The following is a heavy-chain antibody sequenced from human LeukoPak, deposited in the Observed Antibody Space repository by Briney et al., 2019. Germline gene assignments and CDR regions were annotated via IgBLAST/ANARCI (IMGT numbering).Heavy chain of an antibody. D-gene: IGHD2-15*01. CDR3: ARRRGYCSGGSCYFNWLDP. Sequence: ASVKVSCKASGYTFTSYDINWVRQATGQGLEWMGWMNPNSGNTGYAQKFQGRVTMTRNTSISTAYMELSSLRSEDTAVYYCARRRGYCSGGSCYFNWLDPWGQGTLVTVSS. V-gene: IGHV1-8*01. CDR2: MNPNSGNT. J-gene: IGHJ5*02. CDR1: GYTFTSYD.